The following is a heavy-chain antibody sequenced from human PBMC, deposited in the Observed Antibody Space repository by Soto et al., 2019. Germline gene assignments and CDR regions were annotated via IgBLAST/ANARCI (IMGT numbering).Heavy chain of an antibody. V-gene: IGHV1-69*01. Sequence: QVQLVQSGAEVKKPGSSLKVSCKASGGTFSTYAISWVRQAPGQGLEWMGGIIPIFGTAKYAQRFQGSRTITEDDSTSTAYMELSSLRSEGTGVYYCAREIFGVIISGGRDAFDIWGQGTMVTGSS. J-gene: IGHJ3*02. CDR3: AREIFGVIISGGRDAFDI. D-gene: IGHD3-3*01. CDR2: IIPIFGTA. CDR1: GGTFSTYA.